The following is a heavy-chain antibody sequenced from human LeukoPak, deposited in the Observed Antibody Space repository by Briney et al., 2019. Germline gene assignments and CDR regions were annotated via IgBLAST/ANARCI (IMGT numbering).Heavy chain of an antibody. V-gene: IGHV3-30*02. CDR1: GFTFSSYG. CDR3: ATDDYRGLGY. D-gene: IGHD3-16*01. J-gene: IGHJ4*02. CDR2: IRYDGSKK. Sequence: PGGSLRLSCAASGFTFSSYGMHWVRQAPGKGLEWVAFIRYDGSKKYYADSVKGRFTISRDNAKNTVYLQLNNLRAEDTAVYYCATDDYRGLGYWGQGTLVTVSS.